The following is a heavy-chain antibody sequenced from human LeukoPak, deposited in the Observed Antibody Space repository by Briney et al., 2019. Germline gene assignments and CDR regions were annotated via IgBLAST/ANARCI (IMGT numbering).Heavy chain of an antibody. D-gene: IGHD3-16*02. Sequence: ASVKASCTASGYTFTSYDINWVRQAPGQGLEWMGWMYPNSGNSGYAQKFQGRVTMTRITSISTDYMELSSLRSEDTAVYYCVRVRSKRYDDGMDVWGQGTMVTVSS. CDR2: MYPNSGNS. J-gene: IGHJ6*02. V-gene: IGHV1-8*01. CDR3: VRVRSKRYDDGMDV. CDR1: GYTFTSYD.